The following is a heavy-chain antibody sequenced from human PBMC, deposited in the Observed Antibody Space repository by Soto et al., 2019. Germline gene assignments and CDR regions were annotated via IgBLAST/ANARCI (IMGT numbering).Heavy chain of an antibody. CDR3: EAEMTFGKLSVV. J-gene: IGHJ6*02. V-gene: IGHV1-69*13. Sequence: AVKVSCKASGDTDTNYVISWVRQAPGQGLEWMGGIFPKFGTTYSAQKLQDRLTITADESTSTVYMQLSSLRLDDTAVYYCEAEMTFGKLSVVWGQGTTVTVSS. D-gene: IGHD3-16*02. CDR2: IFPKFGTT. CDR1: GDTDTNYV.